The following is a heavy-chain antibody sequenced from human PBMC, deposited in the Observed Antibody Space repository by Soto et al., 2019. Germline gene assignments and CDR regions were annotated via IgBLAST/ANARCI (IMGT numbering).Heavy chain of an antibody. J-gene: IGHJ4*02. D-gene: IGHD2-15*01. CDR1: GGTFSSYA. CDR3: ARDRCSGGSCTDY. Sequence: SVKVSCKASGGTFSSYAISWVRQAPGQGLEWMGGIIPIFGTANYAQKFQGRVTITADESTSTAYMELSSLRSEDTAVYYCARDRCSGGSCTDYWGQGTLVTVSS. CDR2: IIPIFGTA. V-gene: IGHV1-69*13.